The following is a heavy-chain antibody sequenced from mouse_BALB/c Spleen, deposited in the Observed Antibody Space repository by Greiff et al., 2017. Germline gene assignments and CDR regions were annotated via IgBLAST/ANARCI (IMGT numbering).Heavy chain of an antibody. Sequence: QVQLQQSGAELVRPGTSVKVSCKASGYAFTNYLIEWVKQRPGQGLEWIGVINPGSGGTNYNEKSKGKATLTADTSSSTAYMQLSSLTSEDSAIYYCARWNYGNYGGYWGQGTTLTVSS. V-gene: IGHV1-54*01. J-gene: IGHJ2*01. CDR1: GYAFTNYL. CDR2: INPGSGGT. CDR3: ARWNYGNYGGY. D-gene: IGHD2-1*01.